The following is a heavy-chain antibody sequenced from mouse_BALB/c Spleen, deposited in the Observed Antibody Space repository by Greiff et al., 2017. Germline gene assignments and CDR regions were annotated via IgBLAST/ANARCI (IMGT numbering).Heavy chain of an antibody. CDR2: IYPGDGDT. J-gene: IGHJ4*01. V-gene: IGHV1-87*01. Sequence: QVQLQQSGAELARPGASVKLSCKASGYTFTSYWMQWVKQRPGQGLEWIGAIYPGDGDTRYTQKFKGKATLTADKSSSTAYMQLSSLASEDSAVYYCARDHRITNYWGQGTAVTVSS. CDR3: ARDHRITNY. CDR1: GYTFTSYW. D-gene: IGHD1-2*01.